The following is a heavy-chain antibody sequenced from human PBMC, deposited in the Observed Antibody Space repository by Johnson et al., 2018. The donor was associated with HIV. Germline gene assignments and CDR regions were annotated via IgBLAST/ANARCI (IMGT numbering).Heavy chain of an antibody. CDR3: AKARSSGQGAFDI. Sequence: QVQLVESGGGVVQPGGSLRLSCAASGFTFSSYAMHWVRQAPGKGLEWVAVMSYDGSSKYYADSVKGRFTISRDNSRNTLYLQMNSLRAEDTAVYYCAKARSSGQGAFDIWGQGTLVTVSS. D-gene: IGHD6-19*01. J-gene: IGHJ3*02. V-gene: IGHV3-30*04. CDR1: GFTFSSYA. CDR2: MSYDGSSK.